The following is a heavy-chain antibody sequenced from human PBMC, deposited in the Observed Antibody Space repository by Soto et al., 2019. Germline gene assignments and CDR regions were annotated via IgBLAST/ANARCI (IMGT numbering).Heavy chain of an antibody. Sequence: PSETLSLTCTVSGGSISSYYWSWIRQPPGKGLEWIGYIYYSGSTNYNPSLKSRVTISVDTSKNQFSLKLSSVTAADTAVYYCARGGDSSGYYYYVYDYWGQGTLVTVSS. CDR1: GGSISSYY. D-gene: IGHD3-22*01. CDR3: ARGGDSSGYYYYVYDY. CDR2: IYYSGST. J-gene: IGHJ4*02. V-gene: IGHV4-59*01.